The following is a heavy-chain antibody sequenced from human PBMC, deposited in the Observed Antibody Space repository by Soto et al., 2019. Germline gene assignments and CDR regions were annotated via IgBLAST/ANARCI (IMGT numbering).Heavy chain of an antibody. CDR2: ISGSGGST. Sequence: EVQLLESGGGLVQPGGSLRLSCAASGFTFSSYAMSWVRQAPGKGLEWVSAISGSGGSTYYADSVKGRFTISRDNSKNTLYLQMNSLRAEDTAVYYCAARSSRGHYYYYGMDVWGQGTTVTVSS. D-gene: IGHD2-2*01. CDR3: AARSSRGHYYYYGMDV. J-gene: IGHJ6*02. CDR1: GFTFSSYA. V-gene: IGHV3-23*01.